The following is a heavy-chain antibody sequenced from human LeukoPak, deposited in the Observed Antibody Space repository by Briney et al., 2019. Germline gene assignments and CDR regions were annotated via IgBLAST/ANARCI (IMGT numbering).Heavy chain of an antibody. CDR3: ARDRHYDASTVFDP. CDR2: ISANSGNT. D-gene: IGHD3-3*01. CDR1: GYTFINYG. V-gene: IGHV1-18*01. J-gene: IGHJ5*02. Sequence: ASVKVSSKASGYTFINYGISWVRPAPGQGLAWMGWISANSGNTKFAQKVQGRITMTTDTSTSTAYMELRSLRSDDTAIYYCARDRHYDASTVFDPWGQGTLVTVSS.